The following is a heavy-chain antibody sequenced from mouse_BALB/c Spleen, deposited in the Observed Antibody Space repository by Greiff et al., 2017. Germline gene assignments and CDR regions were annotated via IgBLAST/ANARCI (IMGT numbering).Heavy chain of an antibody. D-gene: IGHD1-1*01. Sequence: VQLKESGPGLVKPSQSLSLTCTVTGYSITSDYAWNWIRQFPGNKLEWMGYISYSGSTSYNPSLKSRISITRDTSKNQFFLQLNSVTTEDTATYYCASDTTRDYWGQGTTLTVSS. V-gene: IGHV3-2*02. CDR2: ISYSGST. CDR3: ASDTTRDY. J-gene: IGHJ2*01. CDR1: GYSITSDYA.